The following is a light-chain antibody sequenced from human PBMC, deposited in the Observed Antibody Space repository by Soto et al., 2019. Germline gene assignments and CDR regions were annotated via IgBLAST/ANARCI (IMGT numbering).Light chain of an antibody. Sequence: IQLTQSQSSLSASVGDGVTLTCLASQSINNYLNWSQQKAGKAPKLLIYAASTLQSGVPSRFSGSGSGTDFTLTISSLQAEDVAVYYCQQYYSTPMTFGQGTKVDIK. V-gene: IGKV1-39*01. CDR2: AAS. J-gene: IGKJ1*01. CDR1: QSINNY. CDR3: QQYYSTPMT.